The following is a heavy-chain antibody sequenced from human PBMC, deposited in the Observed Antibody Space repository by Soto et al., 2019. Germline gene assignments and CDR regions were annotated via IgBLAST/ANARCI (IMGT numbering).Heavy chain of an antibody. V-gene: IGHV3-21*01. CDR2: INGGDGPT. Sequence: PGGSLRLSCAASGFNFNHYTMSWVRQVPGKGLEWVSGINGGDGPTYYADSVKGRFTISRDNAKNSLYLQMNSLRAEDTAVYYCARDFADSSGYYYSGGYYYYYGMDCWGQGTTVNVSS. J-gene: IGHJ6*02. CDR3: ARDFADSSGYYYSGGYYYYYGMDC. CDR1: GFNFNHYT. D-gene: IGHD3-22*01.